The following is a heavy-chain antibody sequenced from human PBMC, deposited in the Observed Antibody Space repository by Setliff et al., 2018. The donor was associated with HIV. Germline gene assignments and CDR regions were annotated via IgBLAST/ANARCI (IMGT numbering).Heavy chain of an antibody. CDR2: ISSDSRYI. D-gene: IGHD1-20*01. Sequence: LRLSCAASGFTFNTYSMNWVRQAPGKGLEWVSSISSDSRYIYYADSLKGRFTVSRDKAKNSLYLQMNSLRAEDTAVYYCARDLRYPGVSWGQGTLVTVSS. CDR1: GFTFNTYS. CDR3: ARDLRYPGVS. V-gene: IGHV3-21*01. J-gene: IGHJ5*02.